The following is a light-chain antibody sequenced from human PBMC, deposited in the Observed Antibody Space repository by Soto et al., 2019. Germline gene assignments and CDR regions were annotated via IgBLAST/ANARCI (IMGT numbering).Light chain of an antibody. J-gene: IGKJ4*01. CDR2: DAS. CDR1: QSVSSY. CDR3: QQRSNWLT. V-gene: IGKV3-11*01. Sequence: EIVLTQSPATLSLSPGERATLSCRASQSVSSYLAWYQQKPGQAPRLLIYDASNRATGIPARFSGSGSGTDFTLPNSSVEPEDFAVYYCQQRSNWLTFGGGTKVEIK.